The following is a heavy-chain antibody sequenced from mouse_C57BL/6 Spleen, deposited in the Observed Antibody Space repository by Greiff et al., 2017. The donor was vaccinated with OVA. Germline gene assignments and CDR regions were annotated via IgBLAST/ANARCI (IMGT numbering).Heavy chain of an antibody. CDR1: GYTFTDYY. V-gene: IGHV1-19*01. Sequence: VHVKQSGPVLVKPGASVKMSCKASGYTFTDYYMNWVKQSHGKSLEWIGVINPYNGGTSYNQKFKGKATLTVDKSSSTAYMELNSLTSEDSAVYYCAINYGSTSWFAYWGQGTLVTVSA. CDR3: AINYGSTSWFAY. CDR2: INPYNGGT. J-gene: IGHJ3*01. D-gene: IGHD1-1*01.